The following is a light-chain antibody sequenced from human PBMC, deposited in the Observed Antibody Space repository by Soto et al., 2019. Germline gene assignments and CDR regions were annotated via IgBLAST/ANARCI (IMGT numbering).Light chain of an antibody. Sequence: GWTRSPWTRSLSPGERSTLSCNSSQSVSSSYLAWYQQKPGQAPRLLIYGASSRDTGIPDRFSGSGSGTDFTLTISRLEPEDFAVYYCQQYGSSPFTFGPGTKVDI. J-gene: IGKJ3*01. CDR2: GAS. V-gene: IGKV3-20*01. CDR3: QQYGSSPFT. CDR1: QSVSSSY.